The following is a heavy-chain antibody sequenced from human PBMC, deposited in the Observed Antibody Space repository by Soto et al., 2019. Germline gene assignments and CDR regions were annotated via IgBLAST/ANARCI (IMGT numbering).Heavy chain of an antibody. CDR1: GYSFTTYW. V-gene: IGHV5-51*01. Sequence: GESLKISRKGSGYSFTTYWIRWVRQMPGRGLEWMGLFYPGDSNIKYSPSFQGQVTISTDKSITTAYLQWSSLEASVTAMYYWTRSRGYCSANSCMDFDYRGQGTLGTVS. CDR3: TRSRGYCSANSCMDFDY. CDR2: FYPGDSNI. D-gene: IGHD2-15*01. J-gene: IGHJ4*02.